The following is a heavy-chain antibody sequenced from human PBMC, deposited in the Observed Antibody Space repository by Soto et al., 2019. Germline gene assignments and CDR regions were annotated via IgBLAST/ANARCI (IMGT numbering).Heavy chain of an antibody. CDR1: GYSFTSYW. V-gene: IGHV5-51*01. CDR2: IYPGDSDT. CDR3: ARWVSSDYDYKKYHFDY. D-gene: IGHD6-19*01. J-gene: IGHJ4*02. Sequence: PGESLKISCKVSGYSFTSYWIGWVRQMPWKGLEWMGNIYPGDSDTRYSPSFQGQVTISADKPISTAYLQWSSLKASDTAMYYCARWVSSDYDYKKYHFDYWGQGTLVTVSS.